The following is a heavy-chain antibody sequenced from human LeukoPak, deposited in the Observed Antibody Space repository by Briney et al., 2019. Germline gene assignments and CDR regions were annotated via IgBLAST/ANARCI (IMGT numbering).Heavy chain of an antibody. Sequence: ASVKVSCKASGHTFTSYDINWVRQATGQGLEWMGWINTNSGNPTYAQGFTGRFVFSLDTSVSTSYLQISSLKAEDTAVYYCARGMLSGFDSGKGYWGQGTLVTVSS. CDR3: ARGMLSGFDSGKGY. CDR2: INTNSGNP. J-gene: IGHJ4*02. V-gene: IGHV7-4-1*02. D-gene: IGHD5-12*01. CDR1: GHTFTSYD.